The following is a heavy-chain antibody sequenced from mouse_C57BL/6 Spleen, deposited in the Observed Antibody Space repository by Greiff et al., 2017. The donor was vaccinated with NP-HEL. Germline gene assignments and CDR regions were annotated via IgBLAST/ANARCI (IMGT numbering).Heavy chain of an antibody. Sequence: QVQLQQPGAELVKPGASVKMSCKASGYTFTSYWITWVKQRPGQGLEWIGDIYPGSGSTNYNEKFKSKATLTVDTSSRTAYMQLSSLTSEDSAVYYCARKGAIYYDYDGAWFAYWGHGTLVTVSA. V-gene: IGHV1-55*01. CDR1: GYTFTSYW. CDR3: ARKGAIYYDYDGAWFAY. CDR2: IYPGSGST. J-gene: IGHJ3*01. D-gene: IGHD2-4*01.